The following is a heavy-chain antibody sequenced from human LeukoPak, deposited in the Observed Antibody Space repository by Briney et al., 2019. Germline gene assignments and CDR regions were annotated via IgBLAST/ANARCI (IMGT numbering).Heavy chain of an antibody. Sequence: PSETLSLTCTVSGGSISSSSYYWRWIRQPPGKGLEWIGSIYYSGSTYYNPSLKSRVTISVDTSKNQFSLKLSSVTAADTAVYYCAALWFGESYFDYWGQGTLVTVSS. CDR3: AALWFGESYFDY. CDR1: GGSISSSSYY. CDR2: IYYSGST. J-gene: IGHJ4*02. V-gene: IGHV4-39*01. D-gene: IGHD3-10*01.